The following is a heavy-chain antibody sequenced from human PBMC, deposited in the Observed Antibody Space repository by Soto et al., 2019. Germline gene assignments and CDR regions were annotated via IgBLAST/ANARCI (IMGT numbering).Heavy chain of an antibody. Sequence: GGSLRLSCAASGFTFSSYWMSWVRQAPGKGLEWVANIKQNGSAKYYVDSVKGRFTISRDKAKNSLYLQMNSLRAEDTAVYYCARDPPAGSITGTSPYYYYYYMDVWGKGTTVTVSS. J-gene: IGHJ6*03. V-gene: IGHV3-7*01. CDR3: ARDPPAGSITGTSPYYYYYYMDV. D-gene: IGHD1-7*01. CDR2: IKQNGSAK. CDR1: GFTFSSYW.